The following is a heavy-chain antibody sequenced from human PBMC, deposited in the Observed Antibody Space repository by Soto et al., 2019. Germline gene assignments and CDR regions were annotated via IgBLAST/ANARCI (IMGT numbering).Heavy chain of an antibody. CDR3: AKGDTGPMDY. V-gene: IGHV3-23*01. Sequence: GSLRLSCAASGFAFYYYNMNWVRQAPGKGLEWVSAISGSGGSTYYADSVKGRFTISRDNSKNTLYLQMNSLRAEDTAVYYCAKGDTGPMDYWGQGTLVTVSS. CDR2: ISGSGGST. J-gene: IGHJ4*02. D-gene: IGHD2-8*02. CDR1: GFAFYYYN.